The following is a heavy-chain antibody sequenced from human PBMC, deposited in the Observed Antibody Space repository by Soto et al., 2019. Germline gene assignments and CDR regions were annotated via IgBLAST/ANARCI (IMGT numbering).Heavy chain of an antibody. CDR3: AREGDARWLDS. Sequence: EVQLVELGGGLVQPGGSARLSCAASGFSVSGWYMDWVRQAPGKGLEWVARLKDRSQNYATEYAASVKGRFTVSRHASQNSMYLQMNSLKIEDTAVYYCAREGDARWLDSWGQGTLVTVS. CDR2: LKDRSQNYAT. J-gene: IGHJ5*01. CDR1: GFSVSGWY. V-gene: IGHV3-72*01. D-gene: IGHD1-26*01.